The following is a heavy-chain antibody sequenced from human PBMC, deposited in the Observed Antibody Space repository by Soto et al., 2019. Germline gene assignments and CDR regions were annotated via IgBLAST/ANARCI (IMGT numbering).Heavy chain of an antibody. J-gene: IGHJ6*02. CDR1: GYSFTTYW. D-gene: IGHD6-19*01. CDR3: ARSKRGAYSSGRYSPSGYYNYVIDV. Sequence: EGQLVQSGAEMKKPGESLKISCKASGYSFTTYWIGWVRQMPGKGLEWMGIIYPGDSDTKYSPSFQGQVTISADTSIRTAYLQGNSLKASDTAMYYCARSKRGAYSSGRYSPSGYYNYVIDVWGQGTKVTVSS. V-gene: IGHV5-51*01. CDR2: IYPGDSDT.